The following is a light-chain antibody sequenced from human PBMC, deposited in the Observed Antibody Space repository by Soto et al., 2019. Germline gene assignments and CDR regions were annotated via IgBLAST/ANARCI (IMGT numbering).Light chain of an antibody. CDR3: CSYTSSSTWV. V-gene: IGLV2-14*01. Sequence: QSALTQTASVSGSPGQSITISCTGTSSDVGGHNYVSWYQQHPGKAPKLMIFEVTNRPSGVSNRFSGSKSGNTASLTISGLQAEDEADYYCCSYTSSSTWVFGGGTKVTVL. J-gene: IGLJ3*02. CDR2: EVT. CDR1: SSDVGGHNY.